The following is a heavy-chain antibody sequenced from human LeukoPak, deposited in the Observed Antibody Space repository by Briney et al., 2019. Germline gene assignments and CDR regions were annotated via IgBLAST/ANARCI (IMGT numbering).Heavy chain of an antibody. Sequence: GGSLTLSCVASGLTFSNSAMHWDRQAPGKGLEWVAIMSFDGSHERYGDSVKGRFTLSRDDSKNTLYLQINSLRTEDTAVYYCARGGKCSDGKCYLIDYWGQGTLVTVSS. CDR1: GLTFSNSA. CDR2: MSFDGSHE. D-gene: IGHD2-15*01. J-gene: IGHJ4*02. CDR3: ARGGKCSDGKCYLIDY. V-gene: IGHV3-30*04.